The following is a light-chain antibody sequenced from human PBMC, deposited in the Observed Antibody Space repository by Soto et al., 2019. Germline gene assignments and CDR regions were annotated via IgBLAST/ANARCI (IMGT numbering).Light chain of an antibody. CDR2: DAS. J-gene: IGKJ4*01. Sequence: EIELTQSPATLSLSPGERAALSCRASQSISTYLAWYQQKPGQAPRLLIYDASNRATGIPARFSGSGSGTDFTLTISSLEPEDFAVYYCQQHTNWPLTFGGGTKVEIK. CDR3: QQHTNWPLT. V-gene: IGKV3-11*01. CDR1: QSISTY.